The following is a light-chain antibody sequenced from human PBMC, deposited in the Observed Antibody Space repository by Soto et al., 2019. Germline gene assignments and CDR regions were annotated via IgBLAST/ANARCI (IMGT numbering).Light chain of an antibody. Sequence: QSALTQPPSVSGAPGQRVTISCTGSSSNIGAGYDVHWYQQFPGTAPKLLIYTNNQRPSGVPDRFFGSKSGTSASLAISGLRSEDEADYYCAVWDDSLSGYWVFGGGTKLTVL. J-gene: IGLJ3*02. CDR2: TNN. V-gene: IGLV1-47*02. CDR3: AVWDDSLSGYWV. CDR1: SSNIGAGYD.